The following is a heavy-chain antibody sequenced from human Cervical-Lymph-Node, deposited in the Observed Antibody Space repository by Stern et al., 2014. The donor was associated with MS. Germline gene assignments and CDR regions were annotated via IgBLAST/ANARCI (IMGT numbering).Heavy chain of an antibody. CDR1: GDSIDSGDYY. Sequence: QVQLQESGPGLVKPSQTLSLTCTVSGDSIDSGDYYWSWIRQHPGKGLEWIGYIHYSGSPFYNPALKSRVTISVDTSKKQFSLKLSSVAAADTAIYYCARYYSHDGFDIWGQGTLVTVSS. V-gene: IGHV4-31*03. CDR2: IHYSGSP. CDR3: ARYYSHDGFDI. D-gene: IGHD4-11*01. J-gene: IGHJ3*02.